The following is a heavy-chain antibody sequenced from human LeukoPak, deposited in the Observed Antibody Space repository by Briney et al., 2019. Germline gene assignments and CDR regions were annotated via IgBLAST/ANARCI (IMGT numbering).Heavy chain of an antibody. CDR1: GGTFSSYG. J-gene: IGHJ3*02. D-gene: IGHD3-9*01. V-gene: IGHV1-69*13. Sequence: ASVKVSCKASGGTFSSYGISWVRQAPGQGLEWMGGIVPILGTTNHAQKFQGRVTITADESTSTAYMELSSLRSEDTAVYYCARDPHVLRYFDWLLAHDAFDIWGQGTMVTVSS. CDR2: IVPILGTT. CDR3: ARDPHVLRYFDWLLAHDAFDI.